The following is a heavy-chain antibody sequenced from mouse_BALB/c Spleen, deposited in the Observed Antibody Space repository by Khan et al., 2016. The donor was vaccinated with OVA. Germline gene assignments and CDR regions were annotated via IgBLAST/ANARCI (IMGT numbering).Heavy chain of an antibody. D-gene: IGHD2-1*01. J-gene: IGHJ3*01. CDR1: GYSFSGYT. CDR2: INPNNGDT. CDR3: ARSGYGKPLTY. Sequence: VQLQQSGPELVKPGPSMKISCKASGYSFSGYTMYWVRQSHGKNLEWIGLINPNNGDTYYSQKFKGKATLTTDKASSKDDMKLLSLTSDDSAVYYGARSGYGKPLTYWGQGTLVTVSA. V-gene: IGHV1-37*01.